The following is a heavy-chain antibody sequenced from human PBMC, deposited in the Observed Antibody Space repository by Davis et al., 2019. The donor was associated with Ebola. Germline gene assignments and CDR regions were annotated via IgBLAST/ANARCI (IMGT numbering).Heavy chain of an antibody. CDR3: ARDTYYYGMDA. Sequence: GESLKISCAASGFTVSSNYMSWVRQAPGKGLEWVSVIYSGGSTYYADSVKGRFTISRDNSKNTLYLQMNSLRAEDTAVYYCARDTYYYGMDAWGQGTTVTVSS. CDR1: GFTVSSNY. CDR2: IYSGGST. J-gene: IGHJ6*02. V-gene: IGHV3-53*01.